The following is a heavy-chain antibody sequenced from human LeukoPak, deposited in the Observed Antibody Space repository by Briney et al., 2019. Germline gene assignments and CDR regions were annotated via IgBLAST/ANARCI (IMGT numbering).Heavy chain of an antibody. CDR2: ISGSGGST. V-gene: IGHV3-23*01. J-gene: IGHJ4*02. CDR3: AKTRGYCSGGSCYVDY. D-gene: IGHD2-15*01. Sequence: GSLRLSCAASGFTFSSYAMSWVRQAPGKGLEWVSAISGSGGSTYYADSVKGRVTISRDNSKNTLYLQMNSLRAEDTAVYYCAKTRGYCSGGSCYVDYWGQGTLVTVSS. CDR1: GFTFSSYA.